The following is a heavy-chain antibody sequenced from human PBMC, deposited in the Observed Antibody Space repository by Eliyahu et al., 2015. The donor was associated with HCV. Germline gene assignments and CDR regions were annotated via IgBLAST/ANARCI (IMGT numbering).Heavy chain of an antibody. CDR2: ISYDGSNK. CDR1: GFNFANFG. Sequence: GKSLRLSCEASGFNFANFGMHWVRQFPDKGLEWVAVISYDGSNKYYTDSVKGRFTISRDNSKNTFFLQMNSLRPEDTALYYCAKGVVDTDPFFDYCGQGTLVTVSS. CDR3: AKGVVDTDPFFDY. V-gene: IGHV3-30*18. D-gene: IGHD5-18*01. J-gene: IGHJ4*02.